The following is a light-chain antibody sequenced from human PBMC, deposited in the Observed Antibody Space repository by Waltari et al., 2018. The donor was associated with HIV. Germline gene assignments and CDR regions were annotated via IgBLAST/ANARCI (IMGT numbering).Light chain of an antibody. CDR2: DAS. CDR3: QYYGSSPIT. CDR1: QRIHNRY. Sequence: EIVLTQSPGTLSLSPGERATLSCRASQRIHNRYLAWYQQKPGQAPRLLIYDASSRATGIPDRFSGSGSGTDFTLTISRLEPEDFAVFYCQYYGSSPITFGQGTRLEIK. J-gene: IGKJ5*01. V-gene: IGKV3-20*01.